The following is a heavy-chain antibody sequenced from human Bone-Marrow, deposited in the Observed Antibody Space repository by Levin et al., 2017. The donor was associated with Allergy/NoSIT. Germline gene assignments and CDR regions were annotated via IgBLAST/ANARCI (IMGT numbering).Heavy chain of an antibody. Sequence: GGSLRLSCVASGFTFDDYAMHWVRQAPGKGLEWVSLVSWDGGSSYYADSVKGRFRISRDNSKNSLYLHMNSLRPEDTALYYCAKAMEASSLFDSWGQGTLVTVSS. V-gene: IGHV3-43D*03. D-gene: IGHD6-6*01. J-gene: IGHJ4*02. CDR3: AKAMEASSLFDS. CDR1: GFTFDDYA. CDR2: VSWDGGSS.